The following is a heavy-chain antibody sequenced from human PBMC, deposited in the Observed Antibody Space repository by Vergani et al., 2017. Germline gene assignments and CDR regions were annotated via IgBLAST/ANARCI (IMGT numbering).Heavy chain of an antibody. D-gene: IGHD5-18*01. CDR2: IYPGDSDT. CDR3: ARPGYWGIQLWPDAFDI. Sequence: EVQLVQSGAEVKKPGESLKISCKGSGYSFTSYWIGWVRQLPGKGLEWMGIIYPGDSDTRYSPSFQGQVTISADQSISTAYLQWSSLKASDTAMYYCARPGYWGIQLWPDAFDIWGQGTMVTVSS. V-gene: IGHV5-51*01. J-gene: IGHJ3*02. CDR1: GYSFTSYW.